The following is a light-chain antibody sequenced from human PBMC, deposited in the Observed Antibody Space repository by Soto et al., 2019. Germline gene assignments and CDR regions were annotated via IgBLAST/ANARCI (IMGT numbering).Light chain of an antibody. J-gene: IGLJ1*01. CDR1: SSDVDNYNN. CDR3: CSYAGTYPGV. CDR2: DVN. Sequence: QSALTQPRSVSGSPGQSVTISCTRTSSDVDNYNNVSWYQQHPGKAPKLLIYDVNKRPSGVPYRCSGSKSGNTASLTISGLQAGDEAYYFCCSYAGTYPGVFGTGTKLTVL. V-gene: IGLV2-11*01.